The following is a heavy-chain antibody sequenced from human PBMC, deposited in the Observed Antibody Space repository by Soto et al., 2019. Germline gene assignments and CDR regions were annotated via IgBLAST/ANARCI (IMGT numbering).Heavy chain of an antibody. D-gene: IGHD6-13*01. V-gene: IGHV4-34*01. CDR3: ARGPRCSRSLDY. Sequence: SETLSLTCAVYGGSFSCYYWSWIRQPPGKGLEWIGEINHSGSTNYNPSLKSRVTISVDTSKNQFSLKLSSVTAADTAVYYCARGPRCSRSLDYWGQGTLVTVSS. J-gene: IGHJ4*02. CDR2: INHSGST. CDR1: GGSFSCYY.